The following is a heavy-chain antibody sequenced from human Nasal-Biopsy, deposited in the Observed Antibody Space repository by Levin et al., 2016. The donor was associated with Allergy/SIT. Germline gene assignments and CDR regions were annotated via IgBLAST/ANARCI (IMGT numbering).Heavy chain of an antibody. Sequence: GESLKISCVTSGFTFDTYRMNWVRQAPGKGLEWVSFISPDGEITHYTQSVQGRFTISRDNAKGSLFLQMNSLRVQDTAVYYCASHFGYWGQGTLVTVSS. CDR2: ISPDGEIT. CDR1: GFTFDTYR. CDR3: ASHFGY. J-gene: IGHJ4*02. V-gene: IGHV3-48*04.